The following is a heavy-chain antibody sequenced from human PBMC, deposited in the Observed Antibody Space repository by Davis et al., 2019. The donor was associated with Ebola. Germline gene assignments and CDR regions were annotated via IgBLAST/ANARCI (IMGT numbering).Heavy chain of an antibody. CDR2: ISSSSSTI. D-gene: IGHD2-15*01. CDR3: ARARGGWSPPDY. CDR1: EFSFSTYG. V-gene: IGHV3-48*02. J-gene: IGHJ4*02. Sequence: GESLKISCVGSEFSFSTYGMNWVRQAPGKGLEWVSFISSSSSTIYYGDSVKGRFTISRDNAKNSLYLQMNSLRDDDTAIYYCARARGGWSPPDYWGQGTLVTVSS.